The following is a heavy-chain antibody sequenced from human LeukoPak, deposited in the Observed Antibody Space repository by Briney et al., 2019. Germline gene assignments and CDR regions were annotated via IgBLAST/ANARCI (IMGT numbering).Heavy chain of an antibody. J-gene: IGHJ3*02. CDR1: GYTFTGYY. CDR2: ISAYNGNT. CDR3: ARDGYDYVWGSYRIDAFDI. D-gene: IGHD3-16*02. Sequence: ASVKVSCKAPGYTFTGYYMHWVRQAPGQGLEWMGWISAYNGNTNYAQKLQGRVTMSTDTSTSTAYMELRSLRSDDTAVYYCARDGYDYVWGSYRIDAFDIWGQGTMVTVSS. V-gene: IGHV1-18*04.